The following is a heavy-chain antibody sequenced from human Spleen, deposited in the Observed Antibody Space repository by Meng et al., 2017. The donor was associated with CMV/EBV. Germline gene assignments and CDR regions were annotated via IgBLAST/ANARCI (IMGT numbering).Heavy chain of an antibody. J-gene: IGHJ3*02. V-gene: IGHV3-21*01. CDR1: GFTFSSYA. CDR3: ARGLYCSSTSCYVPDAFDI. CDR2: ISSSSSYI. D-gene: IGHD2-2*01. Sequence: GGSLRLSCAASGFTFSSYAMSWVRQAPGKGLEWVSSISSSSSYIYYADSVKGRFTISRDNAKNSLYLQMNSLRAEDTAVYYCARGLYCSSTSCYVPDAFDIWGQGTMVTVSS.